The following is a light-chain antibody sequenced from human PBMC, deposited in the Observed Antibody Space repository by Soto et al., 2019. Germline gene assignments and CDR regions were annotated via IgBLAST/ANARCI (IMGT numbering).Light chain of an antibody. V-gene: IGKV1-39*01. CDR2: AAS. CDR3: QQSYTTPRT. CDR1: QSISTL. Sequence: DIQMTPSPSSLSASVGDRVSVTCRASQSISTLLNWYQQRPGEAPKLLIYAASSLQSGVPSRFSGSGSGADFTLTIGSLQPEDFATYYCQQSYTTPRTFGQGTKVEVK. J-gene: IGKJ1*01.